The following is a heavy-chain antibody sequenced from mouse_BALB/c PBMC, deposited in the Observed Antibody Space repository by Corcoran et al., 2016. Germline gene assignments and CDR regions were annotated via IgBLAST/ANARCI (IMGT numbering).Heavy chain of an antibody. Sequence: EIQLQQTGPELVKPGASVKISCKASGYSFTDYIMLWVKQSHGKSLEWIGNINPYYGSTSYNLKFKGKATLTVDKSSSTAYMQLNSLTSEDSAVYYCARSGEDWYFDVWGAGTTVTVSS. V-gene: IGHV1-39*01. CDR3: ARSGEDWYFDV. D-gene: IGHD2-13*01. J-gene: IGHJ1*01. CDR1: GYSFTDYI. CDR2: INPYYGST.